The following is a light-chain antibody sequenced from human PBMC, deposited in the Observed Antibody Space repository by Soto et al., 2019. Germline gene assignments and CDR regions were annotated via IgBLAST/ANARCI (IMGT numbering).Light chain of an antibody. J-gene: IGKJ1*01. CDR3: QQYNTYWT. Sequence: DIQMTQFPSALSASVGDRVTITCRASQNVNNWLAWYQHKPGKAPQLLIYDASVLESGVPSRFSGSGSGTEFTLAINGLQSDDVATYYCQQYNTYWTFGPGTKVEVE. V-gene: IGKV1-5*01. CDR2: DAS. CDR1: QNVNNW.